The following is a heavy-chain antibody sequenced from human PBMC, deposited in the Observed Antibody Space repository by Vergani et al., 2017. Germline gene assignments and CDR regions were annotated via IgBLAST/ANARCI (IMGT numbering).Heavy chain of an antibody. D-gene: IGHD3-22*01. V-gene: IGHV4-31*03. CDR1: GDSISSGVYY. J-gene: IGHJ4*02. CDR2: IYSTGST. Sequence: QVQLQESGPGLLKPSQTLSLTCSVSGDSISSGVYYWNWIRQHPGKGPEWFGYIYSTGSTNHNPSLRRRINMSVDTSKNQFSLKLNSVTAADTAMYYCASVGGYDKDDAFRIGYFDSWGPGILVTVSS. CDR3: ASVGGYDKDDAFRIGYFDS.